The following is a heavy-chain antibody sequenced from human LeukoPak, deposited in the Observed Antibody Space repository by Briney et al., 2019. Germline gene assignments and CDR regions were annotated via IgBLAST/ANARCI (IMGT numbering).Heavy chain of an antibody. D-gene: IGHD5-18*01. CDR1: GGSISSYY. Sequence: SETLSLTCTVSGGSISSYYWSWIRQPAGKGLEWIGRIYTSGSTNYNPSLKSRVTMSVDTSKNQFSLKLSSVTAADTAVYYCASEDRGYSYGALGYWGQGTLVTVSS. CDR2: IYTSGST. J-gene: IGHJ4*02. CDR3: ASEDRGYSYGALGY. V-gene: IGHV4-4*07.